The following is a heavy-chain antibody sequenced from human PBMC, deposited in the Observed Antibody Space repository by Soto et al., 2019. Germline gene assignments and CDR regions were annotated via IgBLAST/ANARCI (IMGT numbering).Heavy chain of an antibody. V-gene: IGHV1-46*01. CDR3: ARDRGYSYGYPMFDY. Sequence: SVKVSCKASGYTFTSYYMHWVRQAPVQGLEWMGIINPSGGSTSYAQKFQGRVTMTRDTSTSTVYMELSSLRSEDTAVYYCARDRGYSYGYPMFDYWGQGTLVTVSS. D-gene: IGHD5-18*01. J-gene: IGHJ4*02. CDR1: GYTFTSYY. CDR2: INPSGGST.